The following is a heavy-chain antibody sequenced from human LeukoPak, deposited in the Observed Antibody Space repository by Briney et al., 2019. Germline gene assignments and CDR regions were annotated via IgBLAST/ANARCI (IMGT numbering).Heavy chain of an antibody. Sequence: LRLSCAASGFTVRSNYMSWVRQPPGKGLEWIGYIYYSGSTYYNPSLKSRVTISVDTSKNQFSLKLSSVTAADTAVYYCARAPIVAGPTDYWGQGTLVTVSS. CDR1: GFTVRSNY. CDR3: ARAPIVAGPTDY. J-gene: IGHJ4*02. V-gene: IGHV4-30-4*08. CDR2: IYYSGST. D-gene: IGHD3-22*01.